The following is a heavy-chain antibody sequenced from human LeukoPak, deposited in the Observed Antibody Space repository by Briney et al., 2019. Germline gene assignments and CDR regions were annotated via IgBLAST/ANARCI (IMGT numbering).Heavy chain of an antibody. CDR2: IISSSSTI. Sequence: GGSLRLSCAASGFTFSSYSMNWVRQAPGKGLEWVSYIISSSSTIYYADSVKGRFTISRDNAKNSLYLQMNSLRAEDTAVYYCARDPVLWFGEPRGYWGQGTLVTVSS. CDR3: ARDPVLWFGEPRGY. J-gene: IGHJ4*02. V-gene: IGHV3-48*01. CDR1: GFTFSSYS. D-gene: IGHD3-10*01.